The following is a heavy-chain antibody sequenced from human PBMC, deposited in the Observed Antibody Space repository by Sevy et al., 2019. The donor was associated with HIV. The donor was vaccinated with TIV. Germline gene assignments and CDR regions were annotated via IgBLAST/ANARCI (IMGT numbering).Heavy chain of an antibody. CDR2: ISSSSSYI. D-gene: IGHD1-26*01. J-gene: IGHJ4*02. CDR3: ARIRCIVGSPRIGY. Sequence: GGSLRLSCAASGFTFSSYSMNWVRQAPGKGLEWVSSISSSSSYIYYADSVKGRFTISRDNAKNSLYLQMNSLRAEDTAVYYCARIRCIVGSPRIGYWGQGTLVTDSS. V-gene: IGHV3-21*01. CDR1: GFTFSSYS.